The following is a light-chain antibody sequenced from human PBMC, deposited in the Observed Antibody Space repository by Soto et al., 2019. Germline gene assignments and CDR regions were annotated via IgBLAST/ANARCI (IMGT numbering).Light chain of an antibody. CDR2: DAS. J-gene: IGKJ5*01. V-gene: IGKV3-20*01. Sequence: EIVLTQSPGTLSLSPGERATLSCRASQIIMRKVLAWYQQRFGQAPRLLIYDASRRATGIPDRFSGSGSGTDFTLTISGLEPEDFAVYYCQQYDSSPPITFGQGTRLEI. CDR3: QQYDSSPPIT. CDR1: QIIMRKV.